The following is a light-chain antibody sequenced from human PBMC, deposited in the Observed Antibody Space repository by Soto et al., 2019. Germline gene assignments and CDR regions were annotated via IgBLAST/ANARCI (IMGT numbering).Light chain of an antibody. V-gene: IGLV2-14*01. CDR2: DVS. CDR1: SSVVGGYDY. Sequence: QSVLNQPASVSGSPGQSITISRTGTSSVVGGYDYVSWYQQRPGKVPKLMIYDVSYRPSGVSNRFSGSKSGNTASLNISGLQAEDEADYYCSSHTSSSTLVFGTGTKVTVL. J-gene: IGLJ1*01. CDR3: SSHTSSSTLV.